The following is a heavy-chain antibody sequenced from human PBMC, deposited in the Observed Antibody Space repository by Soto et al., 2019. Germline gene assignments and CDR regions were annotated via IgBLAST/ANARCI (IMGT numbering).Heavy chain of an antibody. D-gene: IGHD6-13*01. CDR3: ARGFAAAGTGRYYYYGMDV. CDR1: GGSFSGYY. J-gene: IGHJ6*02. Sequence: SETLSLTCAVYGGSFSGYYWSWIRQPPGKGLEWIGEINHSESTNYNPSLKSRVTISVDTSKNQFSLKLSSVTAADTAVYYCARGFAAAGTGRYYYYGMDVWGQGTTVTVSS. V-gene: IGHV4-34*01. CDR2: INHSEST.